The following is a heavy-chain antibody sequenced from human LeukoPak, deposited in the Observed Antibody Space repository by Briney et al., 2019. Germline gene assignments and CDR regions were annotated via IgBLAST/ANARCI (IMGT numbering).Heavy chain of an antibody. J-gene: IGHJ3*02. V-gene: IGHV4-30-4*08. D-gene: IGHD3-3*01. CDR3: ARELRRDLEYAFDI. CDR1: GGSISSGDYY. CDR2: IYYSGST. Sequence: SQTLSLTCTVSGGSISSGDYYWSWIRQPPGKGLEWIGYIYYSGSTYYNPSLKSRVTISVDTSKNQFSLKLSSVTAADTAVYYCARELRRDLEYAFDIWAKGQWSPSLQ.